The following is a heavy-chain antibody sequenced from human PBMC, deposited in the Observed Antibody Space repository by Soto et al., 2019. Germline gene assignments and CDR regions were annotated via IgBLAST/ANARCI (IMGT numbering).Heavy chain of an antibody. Sequence: SETLSLTCTVFGGSISSYYCSWIRQPPRKGPKWSGYIYDSGSTNDNPSLKSRVTISVDTSKNQFSLKLSSVTAADTAVYYCARVAVAGTILGIGYYYYYYMEVWGKGTSVPVS. CDR1: GGSISSYY. D-gene: IGHD6-19*01. CDR2: IYDSGST. V-gene: IGHV4-59*01. J-gene: IGHJ6*03. CDR3: ARVAVAGTILGIGYYYYYYMEV.